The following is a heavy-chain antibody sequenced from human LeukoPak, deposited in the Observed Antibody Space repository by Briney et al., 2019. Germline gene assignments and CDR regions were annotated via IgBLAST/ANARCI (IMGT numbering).Heavy chain of an antibody. CDR2: IYYSGST. CDR3: AREYSSGWYVFDY. J-gene: IGHJ4*02. V-gene: IGHV4-59*12. Sequence: SETLSLTCTVSGGSISNYYWSWIRQPPGKGLEWIGYIYYSGSTNYNPSLKSRVTMSVDTSKNQFSLKLSSVAAADTAVYYCAREYSSGWYVFDYWGQGTLVTVSS. CDR1: GGSISNYY. D-gene: IGHD6-19*01.